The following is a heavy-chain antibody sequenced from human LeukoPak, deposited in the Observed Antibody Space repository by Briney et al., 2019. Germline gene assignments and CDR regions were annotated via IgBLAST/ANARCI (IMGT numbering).Heavy chain of an antibody. CDR2: IYYSGST. CDR1: GGSISSYY. V-gene: IGHV4-59*08. D-gene: IGHD5-12*01. CDR3: ARRHSGYDFGVFDY. Sequence: PSETLSLTCTVSGGSISSYYWSWIRQPPGEGLEWIGYIYYSGSTNYNPSLKSRVTISVDTSKNQFSLILSSVTAADTAVYYCARRHSGYDFGVFDYWGQGALVTVSS. J-gene: IGHJ4*02.